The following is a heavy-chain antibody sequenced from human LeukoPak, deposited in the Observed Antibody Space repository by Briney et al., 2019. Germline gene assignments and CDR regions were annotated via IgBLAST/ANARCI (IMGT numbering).Heavy chain of an antibody. J-gene: IGHJ6*02. V-gene: IGHV4-34*01. Sequence: SETLSLTCAVYGGSFSGYYWSWLRQPPGKGLEWIGEINHSGSTNYNPSLKSRVTISVDTSKNQFSLKLSSVTAADTAVYYCARGVDTAMVTSYYYYGMDVWGQGTTVTVSS. CDR3: ARGVDTAMVTSYYYYGMDV. CDR2: INHSGST. CDR1: GGSFSGYY. D-gene: IGHD5-18*01.